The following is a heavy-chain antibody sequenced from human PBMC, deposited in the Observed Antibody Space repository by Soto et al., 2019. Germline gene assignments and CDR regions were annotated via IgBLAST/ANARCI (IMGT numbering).Heavy chain of an antibody. CDR2: ISSSSSTI. D-gene: IGHD2-15*01. CDR1: GFTFSSYS. J-gene: IGHJ5*02. CDR3: ASEVCSGGSCYFGLKNWFDP. Sequence: EVQLVESGGGLVQPGGSLRLSCAASGFTFSSYSMNWVRQAPGKGLEWVSYISSSSSTIYYADSVKGRFTISRDNAKNSLYPQMNSLRAEDTAVYYCASEVCSGGSCYFGLKNWFDPWGQGTLVTVSS. V-gene: IGHV3-48*01.